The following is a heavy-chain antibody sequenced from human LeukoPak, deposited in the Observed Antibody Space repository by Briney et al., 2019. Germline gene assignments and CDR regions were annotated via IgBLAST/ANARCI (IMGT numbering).Heavy chain of an antibody. CDR3: ARSNKQYSSSWFSWYYYYMDV. CDR2: INPNSGGT. D-gene: IGHD6-13*01. CDR1: GYTFTGYY. V-gene: IGHV1-2*02. Sequence: EASVKVSCKAPGYTFTGYYMHWVRQAPGQGLEWMGWINPNSGGTNYAQKFQGRVTMTRDTSISTAYMELSRLRSDDTAVYYCARSNKQYSSSWFSWYYYYMDVWGKGTTVTVSS. J-gene: IGHJ6*03.